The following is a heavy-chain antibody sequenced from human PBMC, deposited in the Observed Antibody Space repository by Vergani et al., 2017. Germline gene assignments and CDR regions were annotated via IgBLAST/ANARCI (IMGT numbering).Heavy chain of an antibody. D-gene: IGHD3-3*01. Sequence: QVQLVQSGAEVKKPGASVKVSCKASGYTFTGYYMHWVRQAPGQGLEWMGWINPNSGGTNYAQKFQGRVTMTRDTSISTAYMELSRLRSDDTAVYYCARAGITIFGVVIYYYYGMDVWGQGTTVTVAS. V-gene: IGHV1-2*02. J-gene: IGHJ6*02. CDR2: INPNSGGT. CDR3: ARAGITIFGVVIYYYYGMDV. CDR1: GYTFTGYY.